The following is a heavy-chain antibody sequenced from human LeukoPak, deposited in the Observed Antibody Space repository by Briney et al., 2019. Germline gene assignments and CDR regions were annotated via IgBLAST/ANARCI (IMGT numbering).Heavy chain of an antibody. J-gene: IGHJ4*02. Sequence: SVKVSCKASGGTFSSYAISWVRQAPGQGLEWMGRIIPIFGTANYAQKFQGRVTITTDESTSTAYMELSSLRSEDTAVYYCARDAIVVAGTVQNLFDYWGQGTLVTVSS. V-gene: IGHV1-69*05. CDR1: GGTFSSYA. D-gene: IGHD6-19*01. CDR2: IIPIFGTA. CDR3: ARDAIVVAGTVQNLFDY.